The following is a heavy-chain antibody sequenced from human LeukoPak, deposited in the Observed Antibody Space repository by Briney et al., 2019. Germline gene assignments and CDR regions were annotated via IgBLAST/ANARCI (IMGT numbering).Heavy chain of an antibody. J-gene: IGHJ3*02. V-gene: IGHV4-59*01. D-gene: IGHD5-24*01. CDR2: IYYSGST. CDR3: ARGEMATIEDAFDI. CDR1: GSSISSYY. Sequence: PSETLSLTCTVSGSSISSYYWSWIRQPPGKGLEWIGYIYYSGSTNYNPSLTSRVTISVDTSKNQFSLKLSSVTAADTAVYYCARGEMATIEDAFDIWGQGTMVTVSS.